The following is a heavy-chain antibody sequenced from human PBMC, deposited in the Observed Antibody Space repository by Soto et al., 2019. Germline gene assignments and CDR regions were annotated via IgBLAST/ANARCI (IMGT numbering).Heavy chain of an antibody. D-gene: IGHD3-22*01. CDR2: INPNSGGT. J-gene: IGHJ4*02. CDR1: GYTFTGYY. CDR3: ARGPPYYDSSGYYSGNDY. Sequence: ASVKVSCKASGYTFTGYYMHWVRQAPGQGLEWMGWINPNSGGTNYAQKFQGWVTMTRDTSISTAYMELSRLRSDDTAVYYCARGPPYYDSSGYYSGNDYWGQGTLVTVSS. V-gene: IGHV1-2*04.